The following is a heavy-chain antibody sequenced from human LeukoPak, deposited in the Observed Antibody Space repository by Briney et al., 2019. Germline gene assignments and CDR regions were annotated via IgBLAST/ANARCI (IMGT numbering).Heavy chain of an antibody. J-gene: IGHJ6*03. CDR1: GGSFSGYY. CDR3: ARDPKYYYYMDV. CDR2: INHSGSI. Sequence: SETLSLTCAVYGGSFSGYYWSWIRQPPGKGLEWIGEINHSGSINYNPSLKSRVTISVDTSKNQFSLKLSSVTAADTAVYYCARDPKYYYYMDVWGKGTTVTVSS. V-gene: IGHV4-34*01.